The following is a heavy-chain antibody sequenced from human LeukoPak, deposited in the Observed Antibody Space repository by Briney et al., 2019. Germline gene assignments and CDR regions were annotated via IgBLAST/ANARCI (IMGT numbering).Heavy chain of an antibody. J-gene: IGHJ5*02. CDR3: ARESFGSGRNNWFDP. V-gene: IGHV4-59*01. CDR2: IYYSGST. Sequence: SETLSLTCTVSGGSIDSYYWSWIRQPPGKGLEWIGFIYYSGSTKYNPSRKSRVTISMDRSTNQFSLKLTSVTAADTAVYYCARESFGSGRNNWFDPWGQGTLVTVSS. CDR1: GGSIDSYY. D-gene: IGHD3-10*01.